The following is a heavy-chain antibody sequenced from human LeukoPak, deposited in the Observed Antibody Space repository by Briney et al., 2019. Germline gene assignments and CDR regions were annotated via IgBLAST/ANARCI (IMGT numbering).Heavy chain of an antibody. CDR1: GFTFSSYA. CDR3: ARDLPRYCSSTSCLMGDY. CDR2: IWYDGSNK. D-gene: IGHD2-2*01. Sequence: GGSLRLSCAASGFTFSSYAMHWVRQAPGKGLEWVAVIWYDGSNKYYADSVKGRFTISRDNSKNTLYLQMNSLRAEDTAVYYCARDLPRYCSSTSCLMGDYWGQGTLVTVSS. V-gene: IGHV3-33*08. J-gene: IGHJ4*02.